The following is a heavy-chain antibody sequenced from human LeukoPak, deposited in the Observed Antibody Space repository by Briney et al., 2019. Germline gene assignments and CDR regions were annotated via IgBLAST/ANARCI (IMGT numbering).Heavy chain of an antibody. D-gene: IGHD6-13*01. Sequence: GGSLRLSCAASGFTFSSYAMSWVRQAPGKGLEWVSAISGSGGSTYYADSVKGRFTISRDNSKNTLYLQMNSLRAEDTAVYYCAKDLIMHSSWFDFDYWGQGTLVTVSS. V-gene: IGHV3-23*01. CDR3: AKDLIMHSSWFDFDY. CDR1: GFTFSSYA. CDR2: ISGSGGST. J-gene: IGHJ4*02.